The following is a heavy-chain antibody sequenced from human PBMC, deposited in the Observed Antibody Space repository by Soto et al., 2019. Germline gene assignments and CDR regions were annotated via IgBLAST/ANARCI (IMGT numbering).Heavy chain of an antibody. D-gene: IGHD3-3*01. Sequence: QVQLVESGGGVVQPGRSLRLSCAASGFTFSAFGMHWVRQAPGKGREWVAVISNDGNSENYADSVKGRFTISRDNSKNTFYLQMNSLSVEDTAVYYCAKTITTVGVSSTGRGALLDNWGQGILVSVSS. V-gene: IGHV3-30*18. CDR3: AKTITTVGVSSTGRGALLDN. CDR2: ISNDGNSE. J-gene: IGHJ4*02. CDR1: GFTFSAFG.